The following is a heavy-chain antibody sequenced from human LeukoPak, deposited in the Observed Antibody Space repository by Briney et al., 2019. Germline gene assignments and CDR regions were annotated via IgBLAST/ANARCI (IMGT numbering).Heavy chain of an antibody. Sequence: SETLSLTCTVSGGSISSSSYYWGWIRQPPGKGLEWIGSIYYSGSTYYNPSLKSRVTISVETSKNQFSLRLSSVTAADTAVYYCARDYSSGWVRFDPWGQGTLVTVSS. CDR1: GGSISSSSYY. J-gene: IGHJ5*02. CDR3: ARDYSSGWVRFDP. D-gene: IGHD6-25*01. V-gene: IGHV4-39*01. CDR2: IYYSGST.